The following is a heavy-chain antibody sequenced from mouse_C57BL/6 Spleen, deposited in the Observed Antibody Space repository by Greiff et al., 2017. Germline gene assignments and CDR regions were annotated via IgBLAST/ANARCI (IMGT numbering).Heavy chain of an antibody. Sequence: QVQLKQPGAELVKPGASVKLSCKASGYTFTSYWMHWVKQRPGQGLEWIGMIHPNSGSTNYNEKFKSKATLTVDKSSSTAYMQLSSLTSEDSAVYYCARTDGRDYFDYWGQGTTLTVSS. CDR3: ARTDGRDYFDY. D-gene: IGHD1-1*01. V-gene: IGHV1-64*01. CDR1: GYTFTSYW. J-gene: IGHJ2*01. CDR2: IHPNSGST.